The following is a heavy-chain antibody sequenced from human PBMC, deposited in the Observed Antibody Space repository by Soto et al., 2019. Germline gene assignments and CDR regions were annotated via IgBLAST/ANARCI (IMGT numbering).Heavy chain of an antibody. J-gene: IGHJ4*02. Sequence: QVQLVESGGGVVQPGRSLRLSCAASGFTFSSYGRHWVRQAPGKGLEWVAVIWYDRSNKYYADSVKGRFTISRDNSKNTLYLQMKSLRAEDTAVYYCARGGRYNWNPGDYWGQGTLVTVSS. CDR1: GFTFSSYG. V-gene: IGHV3-33*01. CDR3: ARGGRYNWNPGDY. D-gene: IGHD1-20*01. CDR2: IWYDRSNK.